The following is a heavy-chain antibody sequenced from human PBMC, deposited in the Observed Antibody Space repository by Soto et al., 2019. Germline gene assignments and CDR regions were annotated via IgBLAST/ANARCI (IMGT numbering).Heavy chain of an antibody. D-gene: IGHD4-17*01. Sequence: QVQLVRSGAEVKKPGSSVKVSCKASGGTFSSYTISWVRQAPGQGLEWMGRIIPILGIANYAQKFQGRVTITADKSTSTAYMELSSLRSEDTAVYYCARVDYGDPHAEYFQHWGQGTLVTVSS. CDR3: ARVDYGDPHAEYFQH. CDR1: GGTFSSYT. V-gene: IGHV1-69*02. J-gene: IGHJ1*01. CDR2: IIPILGIA.